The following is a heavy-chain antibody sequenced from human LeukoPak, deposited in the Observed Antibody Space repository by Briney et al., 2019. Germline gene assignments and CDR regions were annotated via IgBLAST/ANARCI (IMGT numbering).Heavy chain of an antibody. J-gene: IGHJ4*02. CDR2: INHSGST. CDR1: GGSFSGYY. Sequence: SETLSLTCAVYGGSFSGYYWSWIRQPPGKGLEWIGEINHSGSTNYNPSLKSRVTISVDTSKNQFSLKLSSVTAADTAVYYCARGLIAARPPLGYWGQGTLVIVSS. V-gene: IGHV4-34*01. CDR3: ARGLIAARPPLGY. D-gene: IGHD6-6*01.